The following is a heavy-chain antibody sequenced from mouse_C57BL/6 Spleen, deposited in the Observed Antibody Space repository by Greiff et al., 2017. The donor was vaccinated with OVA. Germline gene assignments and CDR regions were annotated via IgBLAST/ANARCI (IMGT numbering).Heavy chain of an antibody. D-gene: IGHD2-12*01. Sequence: EVKLVESGEGLVKPGGSLKLSCAASGFTFSSYAMSWVRQTPEKRLEWVAYISSGGDYIYYADTVKGRFTISRDNARNTLYLQMSSLKSEDTAMYYCTRDVVLYPFAYWGQGTLVTVSA. J-gene: IGHJ3*01. CDR3: TRDVVLYPFAY. CDR1: GFTFSSYA. CDR2: ISSGGDYI. V-gene: IGHV5-9-1*02.